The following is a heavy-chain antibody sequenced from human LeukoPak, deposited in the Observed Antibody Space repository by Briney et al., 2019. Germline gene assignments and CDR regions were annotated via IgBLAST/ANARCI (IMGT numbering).Heavy chain of an antibody. CDR1: GYIFSDYW. CDR3: ARVGAPGGLRPYHYYY. V-gene: IGHV1-2*02. Sequence: GASVKVSCKASGYIFSDYWIHWVRQAPGRGLECLGWIDPASGITNQPQKFQGRITVTRDTSASTVYMDLTGLTTDGTALYYCARVGAPGGLRPYHYYYWGQGTLVTVSS. CDR2: IDPASGIT. J-gene: IGHJ4*02. D-gene: IGHD3-16*01.